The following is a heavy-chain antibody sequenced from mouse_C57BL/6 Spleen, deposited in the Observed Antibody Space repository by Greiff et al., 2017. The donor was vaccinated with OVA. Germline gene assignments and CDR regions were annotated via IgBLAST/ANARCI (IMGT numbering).Heavy chain of an antibody. D-gene: IGHD2-3*01. J-gene: IGHJ4*01. CDR1: GYTFTSYW. V-gene: IGHV1-52*01. CDR3: ARKDDGYYDYYAMDY. Sequence: VKLQQPGAELVRPGSSVKLSCKASGYTFTSYWMHWVKQRPIQGLEWIGNIDPSDSETHYNQKFKDKATLTVDKSSSTAYMQLSSLTSEDSAVYYCARKDDGYYDYYAMDYWGQGTSVTVSS. CDR2: IDPSDSET.